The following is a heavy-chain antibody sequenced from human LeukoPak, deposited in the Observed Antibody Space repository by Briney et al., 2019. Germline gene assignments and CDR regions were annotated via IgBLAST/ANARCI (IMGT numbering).Heavy chain of an antibody. CDR1: GFTVSSNY. CDR3: ARAPGGDYYGGLDY. V-gene: IGHV3-66*01. D-gene: IGHD4-23*01. J-gene: IGHJ4*02. Sequence: PGGSLRLSCAASGFTVSSNYMTWVRQAPGKGLEWVSVIYSGGSTYYADSVKGRFTISRDNSKNTLYLQTNSLRAEDTAVYYCARAPGGDYYGGLDYWGQGTLVTVSS. CDR2: IYSGGST.